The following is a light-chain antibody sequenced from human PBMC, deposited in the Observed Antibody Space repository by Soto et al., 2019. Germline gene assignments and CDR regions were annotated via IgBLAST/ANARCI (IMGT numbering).Light chain of an antibody. CDR1: SSNIGAGYD. V-gene: IGLV1-40*01. CDR2: GNS. CDR3: QSYDNSRSGYVL. J-gene: IGLJ2*01. Sequence: QSALTQPPSVSGAPGQRVTISCTGGSSNIGAGYDVHWYQQLPGTAPKLLIYGNSNRPSGVPDRFSGSKSGTSASLAITGLQAEDEAGYYCQSYDNSRSGYVLFGGGTKLTVL.